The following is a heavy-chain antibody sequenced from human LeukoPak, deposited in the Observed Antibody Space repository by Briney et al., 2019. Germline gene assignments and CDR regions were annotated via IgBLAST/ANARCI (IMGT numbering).Heavy chain of an antibody. CDR2: INQDGSEE. CDR1: GFTFSNYW. D-gene: IGHD2-21*01. V-gene: IGHV3-7*04. Sequence: SGGSLRLSCAASGFTFSNYWMSWVRQAPGKGLEWVANINQDGSEESYVDSVEGRFTISRDNAKKSLYLHVNSLRAEDTAVYYCARDIYGGHDYWGQGTLLTVSS. J-gene: IGHJ4*02. CDR3: ARDIYGGHDY.